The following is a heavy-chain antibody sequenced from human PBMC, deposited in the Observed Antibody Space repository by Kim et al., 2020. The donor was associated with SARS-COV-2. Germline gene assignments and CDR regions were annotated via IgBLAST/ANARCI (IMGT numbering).Heavy chain of an antibody. D-gene: IGHD2-21*01. CDR3: ARHGIYSFDY. CDR2: INQDGSQK. J-gene: IGHJ4*02. V-gene: IGHV3-7*01. Sequence: GGSLRLSCAASGFTFSNYWTSWVRQVPGKGLEWVANINQDGSQKNYVDSVKGRFTISRDNAKNSLYLQMNSLRAEDTAMYYCARHGIYSFDYWGRGILVTVSS. CDR1: GFTFSNYW.